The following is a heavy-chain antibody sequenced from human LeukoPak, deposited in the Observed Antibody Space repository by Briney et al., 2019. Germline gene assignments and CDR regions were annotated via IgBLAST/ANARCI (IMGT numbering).Heavy chain of an antibody. V-gene: IGHV1-2*02. J-gene: IGHJ5*02. CDR1: GYTFTGYY. D-gene: IGHD3-3*01. CDR3: ARGSVLRFLEWLSTGFDP. CDR2: INPNSGGT. Sequence: ASVKVSCKASGYTFTGYYMHWVRQAPGQGLGWMGWINPNSGGTNYAQKFQGRVTMTRDTSISTAYMELSRLRSDDTAVYYCARGSVLRFLEWLSTGFDPWGQGTLVTVSS.